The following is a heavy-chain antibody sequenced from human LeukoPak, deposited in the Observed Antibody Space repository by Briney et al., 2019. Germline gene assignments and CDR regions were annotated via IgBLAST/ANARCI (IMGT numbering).Heavy chain of an antibody. V-gene: IGHV1-2*06. D-gene: IGHD6-19*01. CDR1: GYTFTGYY. J-gene: IGHJ4*02. CDR3: ARDARVAGDY. Sequence: ASVKVSCKASGYTFTGYYMRWVRQAPGQGLEWMGRIDPNSGGTSYAQKFQGRVTVTRDTSITTVYMELSRLRSDDTAMYYCARDARVAGDYWGQGTLVTVSS. CDR2: IDPNSGGT.